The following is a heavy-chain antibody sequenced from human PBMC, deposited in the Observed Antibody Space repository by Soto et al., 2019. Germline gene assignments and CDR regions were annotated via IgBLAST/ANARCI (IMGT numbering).Heavy chain of an antibody. CDR3: AREGTMGVTGY. D-gene: IGHD1-26*01. CDR2: IYYSGST. CDR1: GGSISSGDYY. J-gene: IGHJ4*02. V-gene: IGHV4-30-4*01. Sequence: SETLSLTCTVSGGSISSGDYYWSWIRQPPGKGLEWIGYIYYSGSTYYNPSLKSRVTISVDTSTSQFSLKLSSVTAADTAVYYCAREGTMGVTGYWSQGTQVTVSS.